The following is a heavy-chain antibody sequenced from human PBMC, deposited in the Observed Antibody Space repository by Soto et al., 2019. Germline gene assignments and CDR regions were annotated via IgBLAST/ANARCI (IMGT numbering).Heavy chain of an antibody. Sequence: SETLSLTCTVSGGSISSYYWSWIRQPPGKGLEWIGYIYYSGSTNYNPSLKSRVTISVDTSKNQFSLKLSSVTAADTAVYYCARKIAPPLPPYYYYMDVWGKGTTVTVSS. CDR1: GGSISSYY. J-gene: IGHJ6*03. V-gene: IGHV4-59*01. CDR3: ARKIAPPLPPYYYYMDV. CDR2: IYYSGST.